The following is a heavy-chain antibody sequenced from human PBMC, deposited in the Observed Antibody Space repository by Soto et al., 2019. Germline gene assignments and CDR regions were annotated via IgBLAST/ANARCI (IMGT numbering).Heavy chain of an antibody. V-gene: IGHV4-59*01. J-gene: IGHJ4*02. CDR2: IYYSGST. Sequence: SETLSLTCTVSGGSISSYYWSWIRQPPGKGLEWIGYIYYSGSTNYNPSLKSRVTISVDTSKNQFSLKLSSVTAADTAVYYCARGHDCSGGSCYGINFDYWGQGTLVTVSS. CDR1: GGSISSYY. D-gene: IGHD2-15*01. CDR3: ARGHDCSGGSCYGINFDY.